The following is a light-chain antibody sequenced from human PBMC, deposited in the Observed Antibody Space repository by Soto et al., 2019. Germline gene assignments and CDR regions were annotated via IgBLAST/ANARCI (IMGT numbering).Light chain of an antibody. V-gene: IGKV3-15*01. CDR2: GAS. J-gene: IGKJ4*01. Sequence: EIVMTQSPATLSVSPGERATLSCRASQSVTTNLAWYQQQPGQAPRLLIYGASTRATGFPARFSGSGSGTEFTLSINSLQSEDFAVYYCQQYNNWPLTFGRGTKVDIK. CDR3: QQYNNWPLT. CDR1: QSVTTN.